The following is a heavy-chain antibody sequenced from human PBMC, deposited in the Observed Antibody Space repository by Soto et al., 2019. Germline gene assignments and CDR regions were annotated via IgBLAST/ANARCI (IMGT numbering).Heavy chain of an antibody. J-gene: IGHJ4*02. D-gene: IGHD5-12*01. Sequence: QVQLQESGPGLVKPSETLSLTCTVSGGSITSYYWSWIRQPPGKGLEWIGYIYFSGSANYNPSLKSRVTISVDTSKNQFSLKLSSVTAADTAVYYCARRYSGYGLPFDYWGQGTLVTVSS. V-gene: IGHV4-59*08. CDR2: IYFSGSA. CDR1: GGSITSYY. CDR3: ARRYSGYGLPFDY.